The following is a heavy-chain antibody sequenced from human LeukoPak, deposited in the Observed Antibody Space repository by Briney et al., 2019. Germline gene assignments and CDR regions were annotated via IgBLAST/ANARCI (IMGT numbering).Heavy chain of an antibody. Sequence: GGSLGLSCAASGFTFSSYSMNWVRQAPGKGLEWVSSISSSSSYIYYADSVKGRFAISRDNAKNSLYLQMNSLRAEDTAVYYCARDQGSIWFGELLWIIDYWGQGTLVTVSS. J-gene: IGHJ4*02. CDR3: ARDQGSIWFGELLWIIDY. V-gene: IGHV3-21*01. CDR1: GFTFSSYS. CDR2: ISSSSSYI. D-gene: IGHD3-10*01.